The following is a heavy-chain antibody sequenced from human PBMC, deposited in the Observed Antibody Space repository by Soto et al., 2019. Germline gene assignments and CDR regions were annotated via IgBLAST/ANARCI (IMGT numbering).Heavy chain of an antibody. CDR1: GFTFSSYA. CDR3: AKDTVVVVAAYYPFDY. J-gene: IGHJ4*02. CDR2: ISGSGGST. D-gene: IGHD2-15*01. Sequence: EVQLLESGGGLVQPGGSLRLSCAASGFTFSSYAMSWVRQAPGKGLEWVSAISGSGGSTYYADSVKGRFTISRDNSKNTLYLQMNSLRAEDTAVYDCAKDTVVVVAAYYPFDYWGQGTLFTFSS. V-gene: IGHV3-23*01.